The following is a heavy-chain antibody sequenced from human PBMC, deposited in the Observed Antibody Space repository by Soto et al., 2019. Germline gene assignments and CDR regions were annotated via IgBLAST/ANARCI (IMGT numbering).Heavy chain of an antibody. CDR3: AKAMDLDPATTVYDMEV. Sequence: EMQLLESGGGLIQPGGSLRLSCVASGFTFSTYGKSWVRQAPGNGLEWVSSTSGGYTYYANSVRGRFTSSSDNSKTAVYMQMNRLRAGNTAPYSCAKAMDLDPATTVYDMEVWRQGTLVTVPS. D-gene: IGHD4-4*01. J-gene: IGHJ6*02. V-gene: IGHV3-23*01. CDR1: GFTFSTYG. CDR2: TSGGYT.